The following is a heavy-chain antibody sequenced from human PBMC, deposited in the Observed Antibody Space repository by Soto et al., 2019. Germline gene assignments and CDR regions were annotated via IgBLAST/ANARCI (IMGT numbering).Heavy chain of an antibody. J-gene: IGHJ6*02. CDR1: GGTFSSYA. D-gene: IGHD1-7*01. V-gene: IGHV1-69*13. Sequence: SAKVSCKASGGTFSSYAISWVRQAPGQGLEWMGGIIPIFGTANYAQKFQGRVTITADESTSTAYMELSSLRSGDTAVYYCARAITGTKASGFYYYGMDVWGQGTTVTVSS. CDR3: ARAITGTKASGFYYYGMDV. CDR2: IIPIFGTA.